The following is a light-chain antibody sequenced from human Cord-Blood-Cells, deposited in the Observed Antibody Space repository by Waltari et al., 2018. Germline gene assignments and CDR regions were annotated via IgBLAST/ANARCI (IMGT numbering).Light chain of an antibody. CDR2: GGS. CDR3: CSYAGSSTDVV. J-gene: IGLJ2*01. CDR1: SSDAGSYNL. V-gene: IGLV2-23*01. Sequence: QSALTQPASVSGPPGQSIPIPRTGTSSDAGSYNLVSWYQQHAGKAPKLMIDGGSKRPSGVSNRFSGSKSGNTSSLTISGLQAEDEADYYCCSYAGSSTDVVFGGGTKLTVL.